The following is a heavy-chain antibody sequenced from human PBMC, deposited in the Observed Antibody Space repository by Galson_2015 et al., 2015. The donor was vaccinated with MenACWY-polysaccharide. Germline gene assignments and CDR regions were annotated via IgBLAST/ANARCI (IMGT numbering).Heavy chain of an antibody. CDR3: ARWTSRGNPDGYLDY. CDR2: MNPNSGNT. CDR1: GYNFNSYD. Sequence: SVKVSCKASGYNFNSYDINWVRQATGQGLEWMGWMNPNSGNTDYAQKLQGRVTMTRDTSINTAYMELSSLTSEDTAVYYCARWTSRGNPDGYLDYWGRGTLVTVSS. V-gene: IGHV1-8*01. D-gene: IGHD2/OR15-2a*01. J-gene: IGHJ4*01.